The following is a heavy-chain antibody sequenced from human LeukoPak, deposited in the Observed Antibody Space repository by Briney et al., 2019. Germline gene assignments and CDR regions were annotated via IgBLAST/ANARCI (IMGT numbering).Heavy chain of an antibody. D-gene: IGHD1-7*01. CDR3: AKAARNYGGPRDYYYYMDV. CDR1: GDSISSGNYY. V-gene: IGHV4-61*02. J-gene: IGHJ6*03. CDR2: IYTSGST. Sequence: SETLSLTCTVSGDSISSGNYYWTWIRQPAGKGLEWIGRIYTSGSTNYNPSLKSRVTISVDTSKNQFSLKLSSVTAADTAVYYCAKAARNYGGPRDYYYYMDVRGKGTTVTISS.